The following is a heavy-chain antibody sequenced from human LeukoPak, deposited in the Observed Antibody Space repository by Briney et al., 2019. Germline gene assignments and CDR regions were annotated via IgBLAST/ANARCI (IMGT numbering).Heavy chain of an antibody. CDR1: GFTFSSYS. CDR2: ISSSSSYI. V-gene: IGHV3-21*01. Sequence: GGSLRLSCAASGFTFSSYSMNWVRQAPGKGLEWVSSISSSSSYIYYADSVKGRFTISRDNAKNSLYLQMNSLRAEDTAVYYCARDSDEGDFDYWGQGTLATVSS. CDR3: ARDSDEGDFDY. J-gene: IGHJ4*02. D-gene: IGHD3-16*01.